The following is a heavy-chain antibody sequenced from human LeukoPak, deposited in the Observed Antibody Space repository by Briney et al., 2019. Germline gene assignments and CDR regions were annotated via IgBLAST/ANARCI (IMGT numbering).Heavy chain of an antibody. CDR1: GDSINNYY. Sequence: SETLSLTCTVSGDSINNYYWSWIRQSPGKGLEWIGYIYYSGSTKYNPSLRSRVTISVDTSKNQFSLKLSSVTAADTAVYYCARHRGSGSPYFDYWGQGTLVTVSS. V-gene: IGHV4-59*08. D-gene: IGHD3-10*01. J-gene: IGHJ4*02. CDR3: ARHRGSGSPYFDY. CDR2: IYYSGST.